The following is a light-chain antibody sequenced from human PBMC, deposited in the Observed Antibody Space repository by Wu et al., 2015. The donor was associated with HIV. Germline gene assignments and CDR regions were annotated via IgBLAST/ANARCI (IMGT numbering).Light chain of an antibody. V-gene: IGKV3-15*01. CDR1: QSVSGN. J-gene: IGKJ1*01. CDR2: GAS. CDR3: QQYNNWPSWT. Sequence: EIVMTQSPATLSVSPGERATLSCRASQSVSGNLAWYQQKPGQAPRLLIYGASTRATSIPARFSGSGSGTEFTLTISSMQSEDFAVYYCQQYNNWPSWTFGQGPRWKSN.